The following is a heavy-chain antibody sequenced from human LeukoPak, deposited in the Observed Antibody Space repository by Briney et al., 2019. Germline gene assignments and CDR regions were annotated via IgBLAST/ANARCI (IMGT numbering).Heavy chain of an antibody. V-gene: IGHV4-39*07. J-gene: IGHJ4*02. D-gene: IGHD2-21*02. CDR3: ARGERGDPFDY. CDR1: GGSISSSSYY. CDR2: IYYSGST. Sequence: ASETLSLTCTVSGGSISSSSYYWGWIRQPPGKGLEWIGSIYYSGSTYYNPSLKSRVTISVDTSKNQFSLKLSSVTAADTAVYFCARGERGDPFDYWGQGTLVTASS.